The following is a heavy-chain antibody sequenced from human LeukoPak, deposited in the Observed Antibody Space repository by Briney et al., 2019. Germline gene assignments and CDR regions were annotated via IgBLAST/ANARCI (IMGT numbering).Heavy chain of an antibody. CDR3: ARGKATTNAFGI. CDR1: GGSFSGYY. Sequence: SETLSLTCAVYGGSFSGYYWSWIRQPPGKGLEWIGEINHSGSTNYNPSLKSRVTISVDTSKNQFSLKLSSVTAADTAVYYCARGKATTNAFGIWGQGTMVTVSS. D-gene: IGHD5-12*01. J-gene: IGHJ3*02. V-gene: IGHV4-34*01. CDR2: INHSGST.